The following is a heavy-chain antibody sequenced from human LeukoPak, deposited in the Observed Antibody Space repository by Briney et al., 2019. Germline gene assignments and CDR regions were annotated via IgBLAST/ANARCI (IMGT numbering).Heavy chain of an antibody. CDR1: GYTFSSYA. V-gene: IGHV7-4-1*02. D-gene: IGHD6-13*01. Sequence: ASVKVSCKASGYTFSSYAMNWVRQAPGQGLEWMGWINTNTGNPTYAQGFTGRFVFSLDTSVSTAYLQISSPKAEDTAVYYCTKEGYSSSWTPGQFDYWGQGALVTVSS. CDR2: INTNTGNP. CDR3: TKEGYSSSWTPGQFDY. J-gene: IGHJ4*02.